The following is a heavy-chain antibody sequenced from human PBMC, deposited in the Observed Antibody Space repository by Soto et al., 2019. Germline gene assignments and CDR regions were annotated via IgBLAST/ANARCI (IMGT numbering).Heavy chain of an antibody. V-gene: IGHV3-9*01. CDR3: ARDKRDLRFLEWSYYFDE. Sequence: GGSLRLSCAASGFAFDVYAMHWVRQAPGKGLEWVSGITWNSGNIGYADSVKGRFTISRDNAKNSLYLQMNSLRAEDTAVYYCARDKRDLRFLEWSYYFDEWGQGTLVTVSS. D-gene: IGHD3-3*01. CDR2: ITWNSGNI. J-gene: IGHJ4*02. CDR1: GFAFDVYA.